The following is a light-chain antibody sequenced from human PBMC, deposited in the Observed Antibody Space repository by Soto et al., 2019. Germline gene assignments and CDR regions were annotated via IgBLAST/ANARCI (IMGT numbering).Light chain of an antibody. CDR1: HDVSRN. Sequence: DIQMTQSPSSLSASVGDRVTIACQSRHDVSRNLNWLQQKPGEAPKLLIYDASSLERGVPSRFSGSGSATDFTLINSSLQPEDVPTYYCQQYSSMVSFGGGTAIEIK. CDR3: QQYSSMVS. V-gene: IGKV1-33*01. CDR2: DAS. J-gene: IGKJ4*01.